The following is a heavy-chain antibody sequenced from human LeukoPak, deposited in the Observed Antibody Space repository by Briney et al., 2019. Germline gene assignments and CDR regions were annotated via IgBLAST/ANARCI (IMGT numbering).Heavy chain of an antibody. CDR2: IIPILGIA. CDR1: GGTFSSYA. D-gene: IGHD4-17*01. Sequence: SVKVSCKASGGTFSSYAISWVRQTPGQGLEWMGRIIPILGIANYAQKFQGRVTITADKSTSTAYMELSSLRSEDTAVYYCATGLDPVTTPSNAWFDPWGQGTLVTVSS. CDR3: ATGLDPVTTPSNAWFDP. J-gene: IGHJ5*02. V-gene: IGHV1-69*04.